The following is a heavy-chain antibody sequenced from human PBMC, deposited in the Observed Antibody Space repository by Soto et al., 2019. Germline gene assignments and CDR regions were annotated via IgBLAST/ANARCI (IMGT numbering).Heavy chain of an antibody. CDR2: ISGSGVST. D-gene: IGHD3-22*01. CDR1: GCTFRSYA. V-gene: IGHV3-23*01. CDR3: AKSPGMYYYDSSGYYHYDY. J-gene: IGHJ4*02. Sequence: GVSLGLSCAASGCTFRSYAMSWVRQAPGKWLEWVSAISGSGVSTYYADSVKGRFTISRDNSKNTLYLQMNSLRAEDTAVYYCAKSPGMYYYDSSGYYHYDYWGPGTLVTVSS.